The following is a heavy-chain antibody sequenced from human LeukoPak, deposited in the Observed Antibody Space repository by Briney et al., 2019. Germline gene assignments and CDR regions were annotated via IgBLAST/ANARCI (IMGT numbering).Heavy chain of an antibody. D-gene: IGHD2-2*01. V-gene: IGHV3-23*01. CDR2: ISGSGGNT. Sequence: GGSLRLSCAASGFTFSSYAMSWVRQAPGKGLEWVSVISGSGGNTNYTESVKGRFTISRVNSKNTLYLEMNSLRAEDTAVYYCAKQVRYCSSTSCSPGGYFDYWGQGTLVTVSS. CDR3: AKQVRYCSSTSCSPGGYFDY. J-gene: IGHJ4*02. CDR1: GFTFSSYA.